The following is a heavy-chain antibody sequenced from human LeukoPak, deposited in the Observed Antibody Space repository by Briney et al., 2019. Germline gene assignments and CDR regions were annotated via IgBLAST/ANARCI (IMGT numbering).Heavy chain of an antibody. V-gene: IGHV1-69*05. Sequence: VASVKVSCKASGGTFSSYAISWVRQAPGQGLEWMGGIIPIFGTANYAQKFQGRVTITTDESTSTAYMELSSLRSEDTAVYYCAREENGRDGYNYFDYWGQGTLVTVSS. CDR1: GGTFSSYA. CDR2: IIPIFGTA. D-gene: IGHD5-24*01. CDR3: AREENGRDGYNYFDY. J-gene: IGHJ4*02.